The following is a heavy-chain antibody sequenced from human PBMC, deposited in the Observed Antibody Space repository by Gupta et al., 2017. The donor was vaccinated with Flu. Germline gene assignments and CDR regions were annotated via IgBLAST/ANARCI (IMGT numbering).Heavy chain of an antibody. CDR3: TTPRYCTSTSCGSIDY. J-gene: IGHJ4*02. V-gene: IGHV3-15*01. Sequence: GKGLEWVGRIKSKSEGETIDYAALVKGRFTISKDASMGTLYLRMDSLKTEDTAVYYCTTPRYCTSTSCGSIDYWGQGTLVTVSS. D-gene: IGHD2-2*01. CDR2: IKSKSEGETI.